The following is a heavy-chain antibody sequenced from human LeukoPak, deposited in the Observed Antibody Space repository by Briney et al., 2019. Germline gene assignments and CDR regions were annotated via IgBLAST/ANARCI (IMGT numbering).Heavy chain of an antibody. V-gene: IGHV1-8*03. D-gene: IGHD3-9*01. CDR2: MNPNSGNT. Sequence: ASVKVSCKASGYTFTNYDINWVRQATGQGLEWMGWMNPNSGNTGYAQKFQGRVTITRNTSISTAYMELSSLRSEDTAVYYCARAWYYDILTGNNWFDPWGQGTLVTVSS. CDR1: GYTFTNYD. J-gene: IGHJ5*02. CDR3: ARAWYYDILTGNNWFDP.